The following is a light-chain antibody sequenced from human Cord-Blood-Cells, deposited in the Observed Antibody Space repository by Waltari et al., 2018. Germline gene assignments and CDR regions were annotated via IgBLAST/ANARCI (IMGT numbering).Light chain of an antibody. CDR2: GAS. Sequence: EIVMTQSPATLSVSPGERATLSCRARQSVSSNLAWYQQKPGQPPRLPIYGASTRATDTPARFSGSGSGTEFTLTISSLQSEDFAVYYCQQYNNSPPYTFGQGTKLEIK. J-gene: IGKJ2*01. CDR3: QQYNNSPPYT. V-gene: IGKV3-15*01. CDR1: QSVSSN.